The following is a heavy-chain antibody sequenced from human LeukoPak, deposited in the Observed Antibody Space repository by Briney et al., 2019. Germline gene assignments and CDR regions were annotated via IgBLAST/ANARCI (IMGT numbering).Heavy chain of an antibody. CDR2: FAYSGTT. CDR3: ARPHSSGWYGVYDF. Sequence: SETLSLTCTVSDGSISSHYWSWIRQPPGKGLEWIGHFAYSGTTSYNASLKSRVTISVDTSKNQFSLTLTSVTAADTAVYYCARPHSSGWYGVYDFWGQGTMVTVSS. D-gene: IGHD6-19*01. J-gene: IGHJ3*01. V-gene: IGHV4-59*08. CDR1: DGSISSHY.